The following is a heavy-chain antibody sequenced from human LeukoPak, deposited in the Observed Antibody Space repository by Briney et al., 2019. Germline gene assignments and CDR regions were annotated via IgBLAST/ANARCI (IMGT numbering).Heavy chain of an antibody. CDR3: ARGPPTTMTNRYFGLFDP. CDR1: GSTFTRYY. CDR2: INPSGGPA. D-gene: IGHD3-9*01. V-gene: IGHV1-46*01. J-gene: IGHJ5*02. Sequence: ASVKVSCKTSGSTFTRYYIHWVRQAPGQGLEWMGIINPSGGPADYAQKNQGRVTMTRDTSTSTVYMELNSLKSEDTAVYYCARGPPTTMTNRYFGLFDPWGQGTSVTVSS.